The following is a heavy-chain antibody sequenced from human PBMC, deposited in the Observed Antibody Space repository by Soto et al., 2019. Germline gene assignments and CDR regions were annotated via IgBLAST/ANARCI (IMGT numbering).Heavy chain of an antibody. Sequence: GGSLRLSCAASGFTFISYSMNWVRQAPWKGLEWVSSISSSSSYIYYADSVKGRFTISRDNAENSLYLQMNSLRAEDTAVYYCARDDPVVRGYHDWFDPWGQGTLVTVSS. D-gene: IGHD6-25*01. J-gene: IGHJ5*02. V-gene: IGHV3-21*01. CDR3: ARDDPVVRGYHDWFDP. CDR1: GFTFISYS. CDR2: ISSSSSYI.